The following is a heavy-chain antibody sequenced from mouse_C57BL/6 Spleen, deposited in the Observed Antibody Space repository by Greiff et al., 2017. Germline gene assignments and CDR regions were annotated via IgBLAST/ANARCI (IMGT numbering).Heavy chain of an antibody. D-gene: IGHD4-1*01. CDR3: ARPAGTSYYYAMDY. CDR2: IDPEDGET. Sequence: EVKLQESGAELVKPGASVKLSCTASGFNIKDYYMHWVKQRPEQGLEWIGRIDPEDGETKYAPKFQGKATITADTSSNTAYLQLSSLTSEDTAVYYCARPAGTSYYYAMDYWGQGTSVTVSS. J-gene: IGHJ4*01. CDR1: GFNIKDYY. V-gene: IGHV14-2*01.